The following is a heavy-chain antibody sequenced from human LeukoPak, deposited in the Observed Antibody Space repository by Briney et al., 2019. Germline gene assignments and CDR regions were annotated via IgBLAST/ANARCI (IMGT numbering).Heavy chain of an antibody. CDR1: GYSISSGYY. CDR3: ARFTMITFGEVIAPPNWFDP. Sequence: SETLSLTCTVSGYSISSGYYWGWIRQPPGKGLEWIGSIYHSGSTYYNPSLKSRVTISVDTSKNQFTLELSSVTAADSAVYYCARFTMITFGEVIAPPNWFDPWGQGTLVTVSS. CDR2: IYHSGST. J-gene: IGHJ5*02. D-gene: IGHD3-16*02. V-gene: IGHV4-38-2*02.